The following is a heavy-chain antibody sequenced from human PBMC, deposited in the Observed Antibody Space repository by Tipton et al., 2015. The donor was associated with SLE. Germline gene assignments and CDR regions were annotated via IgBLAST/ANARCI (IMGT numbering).Heavy chain of an antibody. V-gene: IGHV3-11*06. D-gene: IGHD5-18*01. CDR1: GFTFSDYY. CDR3: ARDAPGYSYAFDI. J-gene: IGHJ3*02. CDR2: ISSSSSYT. Sequence: SLRLSCAASGFTFSDYYMSWIRQAPGKGLEWVSYISSSSSYTNYADSVKGRFTISRDNSKNTLYLQMNSLRAEDTAVYYCARDAPGYSYAFDIWGQGTMVTVSS.